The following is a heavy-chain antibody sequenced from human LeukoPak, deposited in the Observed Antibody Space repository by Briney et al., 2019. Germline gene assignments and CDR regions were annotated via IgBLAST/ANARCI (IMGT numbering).Heavy chain of an antibody. J-gene: IGHJ4*02. Sequence: PGGSLRLSCAASGFSVSGNYMSWVRQPPGKGLEWIGSIYYSGSTYYNPSLKSRVTISVDTSKNQFSLKLSSVTAADTAVYYCARDGAAAGTFFDYWGQGTLVTVSS. V-gene: IGHV4-39*07. CDR2: IYYSGST. CDR1: GFSVSGNY. CDR3: ARDGAAAGTFFDY. D-gene: IGHD6-13*01.